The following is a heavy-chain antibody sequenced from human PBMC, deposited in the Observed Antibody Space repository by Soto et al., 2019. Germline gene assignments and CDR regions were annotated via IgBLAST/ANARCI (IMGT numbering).Heavy chain of an antibody. CDR3: ARPRDSSGYENWSFDL. V-gene: IGHV4-59*08. CDR1: GGSISSYY. CDR2: IYYSGST. J-gene: IGHJ2*01. Sequence: QVQLQESGPGLVKPSETLSLTCTVSGGSISSYYWSWIRQPPGKGLEWIGYIYYSGSTNYNPSLKSRVTISVDTSKNQFSLKLSSVTAADTAVYYCARPRDSSGYENWSFDLWGRGTLVTVSS. D-gene: IGHD3-22*01.